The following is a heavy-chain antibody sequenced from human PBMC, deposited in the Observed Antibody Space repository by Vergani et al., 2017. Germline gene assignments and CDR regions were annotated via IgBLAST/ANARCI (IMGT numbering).Heavy chain of an antibody. J-gene: IGHJ6*02. D-gene: IGHD5-24*01. V-gene: IGHV4-39*07. Sequence: QLQLQESGPGLVKPSETLSLTCTVSGGSISSSSYYWGWIRQPPGKGLEWIGSIYYSGSTYYNLSLKSRVTISVDTSKNQFSLKLSSVTAADTAVYYCARDPTIYGMDVWGQGTTVTVSS. CDR3: ARDPTIYGMDV. CDR1: GGSISSSSYY. CDR2: IYYSGST.